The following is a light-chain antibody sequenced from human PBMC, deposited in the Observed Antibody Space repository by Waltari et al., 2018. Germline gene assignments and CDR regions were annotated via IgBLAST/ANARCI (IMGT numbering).Light chain of an antibody. J-gene: IGKJ4*01. Sequence: EIVMTQSPSTLSVSPGERATLSCRASQSVRSNYLAWYQQKPGQAPRLLMYGASIRATGFPPRFTASGSGTQFTLTIGSLQSEDFAVYFCQQYNNWPLTFGGGTRVEV. CDR1: QSVRSN. V-gene: IGKV3-15*01. CDR2: GAS. CDR3: QQYNNWPLT.